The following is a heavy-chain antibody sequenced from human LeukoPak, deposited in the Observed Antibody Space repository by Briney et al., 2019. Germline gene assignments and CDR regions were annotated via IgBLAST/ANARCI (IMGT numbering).Heavy chain of an antibody. J-gene: IGHJ4*02. CDR2: ISGSGDST. Sequence: PGASLRLSCAASGFTFSSYVMSWVRQAPGEGLEWVSAISGSGDSTYYADSVKGRFTISRDNSKNTLYLQMNSLRAEDTAVYYCARVIMVRGVIISFDYGGQGTLVTVSS. V-gene: IGHV3-23*01. CDR1: GFTFSSYV. CDR3: ARVIMVRGVIISFDY. D-gene: IGHD3-10*01.